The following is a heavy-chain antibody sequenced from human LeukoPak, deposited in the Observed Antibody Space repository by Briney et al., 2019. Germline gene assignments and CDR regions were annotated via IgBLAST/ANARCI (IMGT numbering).Heavy chain of an antibody. V-gene: IGHV3-30*02. J-gene: IGHJ4*02. CDR3: AKGMTTGYYFDY. Sequence: GGSLRLSCAASGFTFSSYGMHWVRQAPGKGLEWVAFIRYDGSNKYYADSVKGRFTISRDNSKNTLYLQINSLRAEDTAVYYCAKGMTTGYYFDYWGQGTLVTVSS. D-gene: IGHD4-17*01. CDR2: IRYDGSNK. CDR1: GFTFSSYG.